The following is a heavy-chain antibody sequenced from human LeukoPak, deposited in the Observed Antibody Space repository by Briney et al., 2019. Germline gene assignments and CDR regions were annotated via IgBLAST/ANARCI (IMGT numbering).Heavy chain of an antibody. CDR1: GYIFTNFG. J-gene: IGHJ3*02. Sequence: GASVKVSCKASGYIFTNFGINWVRQAPGQGLEWMGWISTKYGNASYAQKFQGRVTMTTDTSTTTTYMDLRSLRSDDTAMYYCARDLSAGWEQFGDAFDIWGQGTLVTVSS. CDR3: ARDLSAGWEQFGDAFDI. CDR2: ISTKYGNA. V-gene: IGHV1-18*01. D-gene: IGHD5-24*01.